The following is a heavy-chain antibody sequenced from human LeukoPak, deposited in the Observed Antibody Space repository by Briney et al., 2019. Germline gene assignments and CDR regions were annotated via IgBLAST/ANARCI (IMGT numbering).Heavy chain of an antibody. V-gene: IGHV4-59*01. Sequence: PSETLSLTCTVSGGSISSYYWSWIRQPPGKGVEWIGYIYYSGSTNYNPSLKSRVTISVDTPKNQFSLKLSSVTAADTAVYYCARSVSAYYYGSGSYLSIDYWGQGTLVTVSS. CDR1: GGSISSYY. J-gene: IGHJ4*02. D-gene: IGHD3-10*01. CDR3: ARSVSAYYYGSGSYLSIDY. CDR2: IYYSGST.